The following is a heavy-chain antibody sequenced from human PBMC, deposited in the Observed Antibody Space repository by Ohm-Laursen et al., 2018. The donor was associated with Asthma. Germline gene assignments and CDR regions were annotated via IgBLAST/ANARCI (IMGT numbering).Heavy chain of an antibody. CDR1: GFTFSNYG. J-gene: IGHJ5*02. V-gene: IGHV3-30*03. D-gene: IGHD3-3*01. CDR2: ISYDGSNK. Sequence: SSLRLSCTASGFTFSNYGMHWVRQAPGKGLEWVAVISYDGSNKYYADSVKGRFTISRDNARNSLYLQMNSLRAEDTAVYYCAGAGVTFWRNVNWFDPWGQGTLVTVSS. CDR3: AGAGVTFWRNVNWFDP.